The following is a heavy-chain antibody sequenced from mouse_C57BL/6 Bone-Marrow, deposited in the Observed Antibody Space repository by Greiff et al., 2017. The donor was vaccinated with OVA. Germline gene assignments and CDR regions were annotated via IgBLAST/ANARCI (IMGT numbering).Heavy chain of an antibody. CDR1: GFTFSDYY. CDR2: ISNGGGST. CDR3: AREEDDGYSYYFDY. Sequence: EVKVVESGGGLVQPGGSLKLSCAASGFTFSDYYMYWVRQTPEKRLEWVAYISNGGGSTYYPDTVKGRFTISRDNAKNTLYLQMSRLKSEDTAMYYCAREEDDGYSYYFDYWGQGTTLTVSS. V-gene: IGHV5-12*01. D-gene: IGHD2-3*01. J-gene: IGHJ2*01.